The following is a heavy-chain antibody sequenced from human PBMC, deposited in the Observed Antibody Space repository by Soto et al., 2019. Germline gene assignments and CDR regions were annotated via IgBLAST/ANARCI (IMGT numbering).Heavy chain of an antibody. J-gene: IGHJ4*02. Sequence: GASVKVSCKVSGYTLTGSSMHWVRQAPGRGLEWMGGFDPEDGDTVYAQSFQGRVTMTEDSSTDTAYMEMNSLKTEDTAVYYCVRNFYDSGDYYPGYWGQGTLVTVSS. CDR1: GYTLTGSS. CDR3: VRNFYDSGDYYPGY. V-gene: IGHV1-24*01. CDR2: FDPEDGDT. D-gene: IGHD3-22*01.